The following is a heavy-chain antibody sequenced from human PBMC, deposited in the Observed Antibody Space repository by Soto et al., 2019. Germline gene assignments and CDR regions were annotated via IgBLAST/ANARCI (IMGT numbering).Heavy chain of an antibody. CDR1: GGSISSYY. CDR2: IYYSGST. V-gene: IGHV4-59*01. D-gene: IGHD1-1*01. J-gene: IGHJ4*02. Sequence: LSLTCTVSGGSISSYYWSWIRQPPGKGLEWIGYIYYSGSTNYNPSLKSRVTISVDTSKNQFSLKLSSVTAADTAVYYCARVMGLGTGTQGVDYWGQGTLVTVSS. CDR3: ARVMGLGTGTQGVDY.